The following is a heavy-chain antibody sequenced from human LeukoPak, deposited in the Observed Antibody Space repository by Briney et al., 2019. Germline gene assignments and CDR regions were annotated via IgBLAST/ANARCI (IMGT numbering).Heavy chain of an antibody. Sequence: GGSLRLSCAASGFTFSSYAMTWVRQGPGKGLEWVSSIRGDSRDTYYADSVKGRFIISRDNSKNTLNLRLNSLKAEDTAVYFCAKEYCSNGVCYVGFDSWGQGTLVTVSS. CDR3: AKEYCSNGVCYVGFDS. V-gene: IGHV3-23*01. J-gene: IGHJ4*02. CDR2: IRGDSRDT. D-gene: IGHD2-8*01. CDR1: GFTFSSYA.